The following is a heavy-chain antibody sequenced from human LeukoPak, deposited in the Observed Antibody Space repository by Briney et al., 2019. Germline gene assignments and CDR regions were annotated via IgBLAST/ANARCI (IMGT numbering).Heavy chain of an antibody. Sequence: ASVKVSCKASGYTFTGYYMHWVRQAPGQGLEWMGWINPNSGGTNYAQKFQGRVTMTRDTSITTAYMDLSRLRSDDTAVYYCARDTMVRGGSGWFDPWGQGTLVTVSS. CDR3: ARDTMVRGGSGWFDP. D-gene: IGHD3-10*01. CDR2: INPNSGGT. CDR1: GYTFTGYY. J-gene: IGHJ5*02. V-gene: IGHV1-2*02.